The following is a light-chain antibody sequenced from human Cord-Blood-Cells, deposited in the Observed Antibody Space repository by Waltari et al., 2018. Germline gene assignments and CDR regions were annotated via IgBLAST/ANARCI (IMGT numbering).Light chain of an antibody. Sequence: EIVLTQSPGTLSLSPGERATLSCRASQSVSSTYLAWDQQRPGQAPKLLIYGASSMATGIPDRFSGSGSGTDFTLTISRLEPEDFAVYYCQQYGSSPWTFGQGTKVEIK. CDR1: QSVSSTY. V-gene: IGKV3-20*01. CDR3: QQYGSSPWT. CDR2: GAS. J-gene: IGKJ1*01.